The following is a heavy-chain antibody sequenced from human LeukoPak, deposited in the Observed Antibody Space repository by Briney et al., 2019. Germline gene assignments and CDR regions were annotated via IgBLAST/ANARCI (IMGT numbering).Heavy chain of an antibody. Sequence: ASVKVSCKASGYTFTGYYMHWVRQAPGQGLEWMGWINPNSGGTNYAQKFQGRVTMTRDTSISTAYMELSRLRSDDTAVYYCARGDHTPYLIQLWSEGPPLFAYWGQGTLVTVSS. CDR3: ARGDHTPYLIQLWSEGPPLFAY. D-gene: IGHD5-18*01. CDR2: INPNSGGT. V-gene: IGHV1-2*02. J-gene: IGHJ4*02. CDR1: GYTFTGYY.